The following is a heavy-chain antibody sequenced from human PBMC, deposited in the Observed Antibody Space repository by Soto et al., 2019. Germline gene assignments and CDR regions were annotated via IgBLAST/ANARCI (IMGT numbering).Heavy chain of an antibody. V-gene: IGHV1-8*01. CDR2: MNPDSGNT. CDR1: GYTFTSYD. J-gene: IGHJ4*02. CDR3: AAGLRIYCFWSGYITDY. D-gene: IGHD3-3*01. Sequence: QVQLVQSGAEVKNPGASVKVSCKASGYTFTSYDINCVRQSTGQGLEWMGWMNPDSGNTGYPQKFQGRVTMTRNTSTRRAYRELTRMQSEGTVAYYCAAGLRIYCFWSGYITDYWGQGPLVTPSS.